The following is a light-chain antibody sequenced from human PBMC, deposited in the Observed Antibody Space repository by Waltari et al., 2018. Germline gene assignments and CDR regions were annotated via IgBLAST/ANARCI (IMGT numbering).Light chain of an antibody. J-gene: IGLJ3*02. CDR1: SLRDYY. Sequence: SSELTQDPAVSVAPGQTVRITCQGDSLRDYYASWYQQKPGQSPVVVRYGKNTRPSGFPDRFSGSSSGNPASLTITGAQAEDEADYYCNSRDSSGNHEMFGGGTKLTVL. CDR3: NSRDSSGNHEM. CDR2: GKN. V-gene: IGLV3-19*01.